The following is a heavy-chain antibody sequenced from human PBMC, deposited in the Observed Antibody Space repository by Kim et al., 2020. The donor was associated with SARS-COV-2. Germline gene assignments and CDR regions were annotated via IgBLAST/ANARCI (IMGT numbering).Heavy chain of an antibody. CDR3: ARGILRTKGAFDI. Sequence: YADSWRGRFTISRDNAKNTLYLQMTSLRAEDTALYYCARGILRTKGAFDIWGQGAMVTVSS. V-gene: IGHV3-74*01. D-gene: IGHD1-26*01. J-gene: IGHJ3*02.